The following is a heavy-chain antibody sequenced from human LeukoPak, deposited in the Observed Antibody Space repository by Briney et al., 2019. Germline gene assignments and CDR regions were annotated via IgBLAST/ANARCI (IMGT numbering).Heavy chain of an antibody. CDR3: ARARIVGPIDY. J-gene: IGHJ4*02. Sequence: PSETLSLTCTVSDGSFSSYSWNWIRQPPGRGLEWIGYIYYSGSTNYKSSLKSRVTISVDTSKNQFSLKLSSVTAADTAVYSCARARIVGPIDYWGQGTLVTVSS. CDR1: DGSFSSYS. V-gene: IGHV4-59*01. CDR2: IYYSGST. D-gene: IGHD1-26*01.